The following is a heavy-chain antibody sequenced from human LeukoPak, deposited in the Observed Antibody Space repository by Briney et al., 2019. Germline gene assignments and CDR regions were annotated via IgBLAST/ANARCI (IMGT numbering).Heavy chain of an antibody. D-gene: IGHD4-11*01. CDR1: GFTFSSYA. Sequence: TGGSLRLSCAASGFTFSSYAMHWVRQAPGKGLEWVAVISYDGSNKYYADSVKGRFTISRDNSKDTLYLQMNSLRAEDTAIYYCAKALPTVTIYYYYGMDVWGQGTTVTVSS. V-gene: IGHV3-30-3*01. CDR3: AKALPTVTIYYYYGMDV. J-gene: IGHJ6*02. CDR2: ISYDGSNK.